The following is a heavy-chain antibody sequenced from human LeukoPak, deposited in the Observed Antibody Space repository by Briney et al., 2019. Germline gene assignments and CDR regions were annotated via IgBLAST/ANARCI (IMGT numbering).Heavy chain of an antibody. V-gene: IGHV3-53*01. CDR1: GFTVSSNY. CDR2: IYSGGST. CDR3: ARLYYYGSGTYYYYYYMDV. Sequence: GGSLRLSCAASGFTVSSNYMSWVRQAPGKGLEWVSIIYSGGSTFYADSVKGRFTISRDNSKNTLYLQMNSLRAEDTAVYYCARLYYYGSGTYYYYYYMDVWGKGTTVTISS. J-gene: IGHJ6*03. D-gene: IGHD3-10*01.